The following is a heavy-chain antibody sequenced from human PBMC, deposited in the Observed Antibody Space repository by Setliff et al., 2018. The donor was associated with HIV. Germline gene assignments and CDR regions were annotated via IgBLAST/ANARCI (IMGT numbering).Heavy chain of an antibody. CDR1: GFTFGDYA. CDR2: IRSKAYGGTT. D-gene: IGHD3-10*01. CDR3: TRDLTLWFGELYYYYGMDV. J-gene: IGHJ6*02. V-gene: IGHV3-49*04. Sequence: PGGSLRLSCTASGFTFGDYAMSWVRQAPGKGLEWVGFIRSKAYGGTTEYAASVKGRFTISRDDSKSIAYLQMNSLKTEDTAVYYCTRDLTLWFGELYYYYGMDVWGQGTTVTV.